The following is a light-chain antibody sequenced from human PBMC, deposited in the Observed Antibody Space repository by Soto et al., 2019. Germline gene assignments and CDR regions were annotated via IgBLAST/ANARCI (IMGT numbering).Light chain of an antibody. CDR3: NSYTSDSSYV. CDR2: DVS. CDR1: GSDVGAFNY. J-gene: IGLJ1*01. V-gene: IGLV2-14*03. Sequence: QSVLTQPASVSGSPGQAITISCSGTGSDVGAFNYVSWYQQHPGKAPKLMIYDVSNRPSGVSNRFSGSKSGNTASLTISGLRAEDEADYYCNSYTSDSSYVFGSGTKVTVL.